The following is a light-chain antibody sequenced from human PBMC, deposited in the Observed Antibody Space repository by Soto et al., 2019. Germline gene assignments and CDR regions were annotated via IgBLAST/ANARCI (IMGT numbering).Light chain of an antibody. Sequence: QSVLTQPPSVSGAPGQRVTISCTGSSSNIGAGYNVHWCQQLPGTAPKLLIYGNSNRPSGVPDRFSGSKSGTSASLAITGLQAEDEAYYYCQSYDSSLSGSVVFGGGSKLTVL. J-gene: IGLJ2*01. V-gene: IGLV1-40*01. CDR1: SSNIGAGYN. CDR2: GNS. CDR3: QSYDSSLSGSVV.